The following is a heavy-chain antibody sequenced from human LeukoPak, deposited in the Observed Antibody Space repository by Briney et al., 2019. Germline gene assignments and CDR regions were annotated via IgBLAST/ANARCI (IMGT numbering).Heavy chain of an antibody. V-gene: IGHV1-18*01. D-gene: IGHD5-12*01. Sequence: ASVKVSCKASGYTFTSYGISWVRQAPGQRLEWMGWISAYNGNTNYAQKLQGRVTITADESTSTAYMELSSLRSEDTAVYYCARDQSGYDLGLGPSYYYYMDVWGKGTTVTVSS. CDR3: ARDQSGYDLGLGPSYYYYMDV. J-gene: IGHJ6*03. CDR2: ISAYNGNT. CDR1: GYTFTSYG.